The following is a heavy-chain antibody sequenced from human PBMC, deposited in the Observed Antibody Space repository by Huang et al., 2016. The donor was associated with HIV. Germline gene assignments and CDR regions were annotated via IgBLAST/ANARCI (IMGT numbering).Heavy chain of an antibody. CDR3: EGGGY. CDR2: IDNRGYTT. Sequence: EVHLVESGGGLVQPGGSLRLSCAASGFTLSIYSMNWIRQAPGKGLEWVSNIDNRGYTTYYADSVKGRFIIARDNAKNSLYLQMSSLNVDDTAVYYCEGGGYWGQGTPITVSS. J-gene: IGHJ4*02. V-gene: IGHV3-48*01. D-gene: IGHD3-16*01. CDR1: GFTLSIYS.